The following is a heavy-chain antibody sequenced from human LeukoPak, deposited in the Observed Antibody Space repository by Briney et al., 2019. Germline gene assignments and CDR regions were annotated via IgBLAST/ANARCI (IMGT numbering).Heavy chain of an antibody. CDR1: GYTFTSYY. V-gene: IGHV1-46*01. J-gene: IGHJ4*02. Sequence: GASVKVSCKASGYTFTSYYMHWVRQAPGQGLEWMGIINPSGGSTSYAQKFQGRVTMTRDMSTSTVYMELSSLRSEDTAVYYCARVDIVVVPAALYYFDYWGQGTLVTVSS. D-gene: IGHD2-2*03. CDR3: ARVDIVVVPAALYYFDY. CDR2: INPSGGST.